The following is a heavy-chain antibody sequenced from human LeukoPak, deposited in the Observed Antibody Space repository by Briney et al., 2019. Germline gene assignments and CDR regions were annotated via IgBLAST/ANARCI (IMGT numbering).Heavy chain of an antibody. Sequence: PSETPSLTCTVSGGSISSSSYYWGWLRQPPGKGPEWIGSIYYSGSTYYNPSLKSRVTISVDTSKNQFSLKLSSVTAADTAVYYCARQYWGSGWSRPLEYWGQGTLVTVSS. D-gene: IGHD6-19*01. CDR3: ARQYWGSGWSRPLEY. CDR2: IYYSGST. CDR1: GGSISSSSYY. J-gene: IGHJ4*02. V-gene: IGHV4-39*01.